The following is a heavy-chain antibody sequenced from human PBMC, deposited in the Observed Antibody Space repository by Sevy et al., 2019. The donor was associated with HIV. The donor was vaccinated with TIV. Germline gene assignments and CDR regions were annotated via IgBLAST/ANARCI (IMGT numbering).Heavy chain of an antibody. CDR3: ARSDSSGWYLASNEAFDI. CDR1: GGSISSSSYY. J-gene: IGHJ3*02. D-gene: IGHD6-19*01. CDR2: IYYSGST. Sequence: SETQSLTCTVSGGSISSSSYYWGWIRQPPGKGLEWIGSIYYSGSTYYNPSLKSRVTISVDTSKNQFSLKLSSVTAADTAVYYCARSDSSGWYLASNEAFDIWGQGTMVTVSS. V-gene: IGHV4-39*01.